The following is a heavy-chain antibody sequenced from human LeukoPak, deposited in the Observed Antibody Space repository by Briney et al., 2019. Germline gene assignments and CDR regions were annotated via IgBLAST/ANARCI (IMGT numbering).Heavy chain of an antibody. D-gene: IGHD3-9*01. V-gene: IGHV4-61*02. CDR1: GDSISSDSYY. Sequence: SETLSLTCTVSGDSISSDSYYWSWIRQPAGKGVEWIGRIYISGRTNYNPSLKSRVTISVDTSKNQFPLKLSSVTAADTAVYYCARALKPYYFDYWGQGTLVTVSS. J-gene: IGHJ4*02. CDR2: IYISGRT. CDR3: ARALKPYYFDY.